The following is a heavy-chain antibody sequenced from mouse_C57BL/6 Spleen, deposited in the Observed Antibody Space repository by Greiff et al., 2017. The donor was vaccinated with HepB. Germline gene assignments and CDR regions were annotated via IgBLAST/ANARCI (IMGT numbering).Heavy chain of an antibody. CDR2: INPNNGGT. V-gene: IGHV1-26*01. Sequence: EVQLQQSGPELVKPGASVKISCKASGYTFTDYYMNWVKQSHGKSLEWIGDINPNNGGTSYNQKFKGKATLTVDKSSSTAYMELRSLTSEDSAVYYCASQWGYFDVWGTGTTVTVSS. J-gene: IGHJ1*03. CDR3: ASQWGYFDV. CDR1: GYTFTDYY.